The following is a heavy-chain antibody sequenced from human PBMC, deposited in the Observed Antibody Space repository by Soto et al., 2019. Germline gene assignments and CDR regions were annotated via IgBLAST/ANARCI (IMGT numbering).Heavy chain of an antibody. V-gene: IGHV1-69*01. CDR2: IIPMYGPA. CDR3: ARVTSMVRGVIDNGFDP. D-gene: IGHD3-10*01. J-gene: IGHJ5*02. CDR1: GGTFSSYA. Sequence: QVPLVQSGAEVKKPGSSVTVSCKASGGTFSSYAIHWVRQAPGQGLEWMGGIIPMYGPAKYAQRFQGRVTITADEPTTTVYMELTSLTSQDTAVYYCARVTSMVRGVIDNGFDPWGHGTLVTVSS.